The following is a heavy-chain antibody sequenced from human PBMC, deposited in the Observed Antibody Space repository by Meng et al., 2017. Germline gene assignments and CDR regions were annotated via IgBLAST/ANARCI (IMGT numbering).Heavy chain of an antibody. D-gene: IGHD6-6*01. V-gene: IGHV7-4-1*02. J-gene: IGHJ4*02. CDR1: GYTFSSYA. CDR3: ARDRKQLHY. Sequence: QQGQSGSELKKPGASVKVSCKASGYTFSSYAMNWVRQTPGQGLEWMGWINTYTGNSTYAQDFTGRFVFSLDTSVSTAYLQISSLKAEDAAVYYCARDRKQLHYWGQGTLVTVSS. CDR2: INTYTGNS.